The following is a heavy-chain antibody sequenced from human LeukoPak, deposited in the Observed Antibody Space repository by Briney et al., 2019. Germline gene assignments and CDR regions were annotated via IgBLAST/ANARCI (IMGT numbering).Heavy chain of an antibody. J-gene: IGHJ4*02. CDR3: ARYVDTAMGAFDY. CDR1: GFTFSSYS. CDR2: ISSSGSTI. V-gene: IGHV3-48*04. D-gene: IGHD5-18*01. Sequence: GGSLRLSCAASGFTFSSYSMNWVRQAPGKGLEWVPYISSSGSTIYYADSVKGRFTISRDNAKNSLYLQMNSLRAEDTAVYYCARYVDTAMGAFDYWGQGTLVTVSS.